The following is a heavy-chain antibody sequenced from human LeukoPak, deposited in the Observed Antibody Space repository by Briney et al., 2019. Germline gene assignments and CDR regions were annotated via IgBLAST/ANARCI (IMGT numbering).Heavy chain of an antibody. V-gene: IGHV3-13*01. CDR3: ARGGIQVSGIDEFDY. J-gene: IGHJ4*02. D-gene: IGHD6-19*01. CDR1: GFTFIDYD. CDR2: IGIRGDT. Sequence: GGSLRLSCAASGFTFIDYDMHWVRQVIGKGLEWVSAIGIRGDTHYSGYVKGRFTISRENAESSLYLQMNSLRAEDTAVYYCARGGIQVSGIDEFDYWGQGTLVTVSS.